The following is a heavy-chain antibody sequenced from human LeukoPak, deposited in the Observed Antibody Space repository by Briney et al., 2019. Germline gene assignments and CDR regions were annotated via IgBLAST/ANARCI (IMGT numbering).Heavy chain of an antibody. CDR2: LNQDGSER. CDR3: AKCGSGSNFDY. J-gene: IGHJ4*02. CDR1: GFTFSSYW. D-gene: IGHD3-10*01. Sequence: GGSLRLSCAAYGFTFSSYWMSWVRQTPGRGLERVAHLNQDGSERYYVDSVKGRFTISRENAKNSVYLQMNSLRAEDTAVYYCAKCGSGSNFDYWGQGILVTVSS. V-gene: IGHV3-7*02.